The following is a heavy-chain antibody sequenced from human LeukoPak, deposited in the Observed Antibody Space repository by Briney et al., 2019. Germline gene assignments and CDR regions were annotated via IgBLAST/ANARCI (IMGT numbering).Heavy chain of an antibody. Sequence: PGGSLRLSCAASGLTFSSYGMHWVRQAPGKGLEWVAVISYDGSNKYYADSVKGRFTISRYNSKNTLYLQMNSLRAEDTAVYYCAKASSGYYTEYFQHWGQGTLVTVSS. J-gene: IGHJ1*01. V-gene: IGHV3-30*18. CDR3: AKASSGYYTEYFQH. CDR2: ISYDGSNK. CDR1: GLTFSSYG. D-gene: IGHD3-22*01.